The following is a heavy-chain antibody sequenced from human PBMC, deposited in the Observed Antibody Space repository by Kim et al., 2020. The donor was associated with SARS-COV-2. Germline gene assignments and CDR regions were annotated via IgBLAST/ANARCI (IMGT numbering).Heavy chain of an antibody. D-gene: IGHD3-10*01. V-gene: IGHV4-34*01. J-gene: IGHJ6*02. CDR1: GGSFSGYY. CDR3: ARAALLWFGGGGMDV. Sequence: SETLSLTCAVYGGSFSGYYWSWIRQPPGKGLEWIGEINHSGSTNYNPSLKSRVTISVDTSKNQFSLKLSSETAADTAVYYCARAALLWFGGGGMDVWGQG. CDR2: INHSGST.